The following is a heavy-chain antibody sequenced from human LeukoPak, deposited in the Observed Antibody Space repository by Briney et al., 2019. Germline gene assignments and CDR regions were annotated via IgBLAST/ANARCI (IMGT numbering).Heavy chain of an antibody. Sequence: PGGSLRLSCAASGFTFSSYAMSWVRQAPGKGLEWVSAISGSGGSTYYADSVKGRFTISRDNSKNTLYLQMNSLRAEDTAVYYCAKDRSGAVAGVDAFDIWGQGTMVTVSS. CDR1: GFTFSSYA. J-gene: IGHJ3*02. V-gene: IGHV3-23*01. CDR3: AKDRSGAVAGVDAFDI. CDR2: ISGSGGST. D-gene: IGHD6-19*01.